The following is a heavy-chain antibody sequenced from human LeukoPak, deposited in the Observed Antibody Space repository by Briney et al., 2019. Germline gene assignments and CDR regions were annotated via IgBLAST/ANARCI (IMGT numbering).Heavy chain of an antibody. D-gene: IGHD1-1*01. Sequence: KPGGSLRLSCATSGFTFSSYSMNWARQAPGNGLEWVSSISSSSSYIYYADSVKGRFTISRDNAKNSLYLQMNSLRAEDTAVYYCARGGYNWRDVGDYRGQGTLVTVSS. CDR2: ISSSSSYI. J-gene: IGHJ4*02. CDR1: GFTFSSYS. CDR3: ARGGYNWRDVGDY. V-gene: IGHV3-21*01.